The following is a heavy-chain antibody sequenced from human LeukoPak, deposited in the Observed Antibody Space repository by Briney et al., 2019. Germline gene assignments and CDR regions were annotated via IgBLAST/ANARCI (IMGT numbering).Heavy chain of an antibody. CDR2: IPYDGSNK. CDR3: AKDPHPYGSGLFYYFDY. D-gene: IGHD3-10*01. CDR1: GFTFSNYG. J-gene: IGHJ4*02. Sequence: GVSLRLSCPASGFTFSNYGMHWVRQAPGKGLEGVAFIPYDGSNKYYADSVKGRFTISRDNSKNTLYLQMNSLRADDTAVYYCAKDPHPYGSGLFYYFDYWGQGTLVTVSS. V-gene: IGHV3-30*02.